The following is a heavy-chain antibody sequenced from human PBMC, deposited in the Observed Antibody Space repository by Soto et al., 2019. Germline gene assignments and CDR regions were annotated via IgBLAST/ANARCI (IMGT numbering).Heavy chain of an antibody. Sequence: QVQLVESGGGGVQPGRSLSLSCAASGFTFSSYAMHWVRQAPGKGLEWVAVISYDGSNKYYADSVKGRFTISRDNSKNTLYLQMNSLRAEDTAVYYCAREEYEIYYGMDVWGQGTTVTVSS. V-gene: IGHV3-30-3*01. CDR2: ISYDGSNK. CDR3: AREEYEIYYGMDV. D-gene: IGHD6-6*01. J-gene: IGHJ6*02. CDR1: GFTFSSYA.